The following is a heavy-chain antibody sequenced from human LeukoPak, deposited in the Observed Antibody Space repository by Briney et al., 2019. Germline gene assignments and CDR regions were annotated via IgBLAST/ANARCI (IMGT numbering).Heavy chain of an antibody. CDR3: ARRGGYGSGLIWIYYFDY. CDR2: IDYSGST. V-gene: IGHV4-39*01. D-gene: IGHD3-10*01. CDR1: GDSITTSNYY. J-gene: IGHJ4*02. Sequence: SETLSLTCTVSGDSITTSNYYWGWIRQPPGKGLEWIGSIDYSGSTYYNPSLKSRLTISVHTSKEQFSLQLNSVTAADTAVYYCARRGGYGSGLIWIYYFDYWGQGTLVTVSS.